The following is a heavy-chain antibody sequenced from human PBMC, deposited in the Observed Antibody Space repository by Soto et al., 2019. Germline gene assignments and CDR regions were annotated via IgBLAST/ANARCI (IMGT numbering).Heavy chain of an antibody. V-gene: IGHV4-31*03. CDR3: ATRTLFGWFDP. Sequence: QVQLQESGPGLVKPSQTLSLTCTVSGGSISSGGYYWIWIRQHPGKGLERIGYIYYSGSTYYNPSLKSRVTISVDTSKNQFSLKLSSVTAADTAVYYCATRTLFGWFDPWGQRTLVTVSS. CDR1: GGSISSGGYY. D-gene: IGHD3-16*01. CDR2: IYYSGST. J-gene: IGHJ5*02.